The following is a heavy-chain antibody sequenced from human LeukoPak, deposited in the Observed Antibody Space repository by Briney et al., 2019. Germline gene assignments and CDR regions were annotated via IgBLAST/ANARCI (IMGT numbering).Heavy chain of an antibody. CDR2: INLKSGGT. D-gene: IGHD3-22*01. Sequence: ASVKVSCTASGYTLTGYSIHWVRQAPGQGLEWMGWINLKSGGTKYAQKFQARVTMTRETSISTAYMELSRLRSDDTAVYYCAREDSTGYSSLDYWGQGTLVTVSS. V-gene: IGHV1-2*02. CDR1: GYTLTGYS. J-gene: IGHJ4*02. CDR3: AREDSTGYSSLDY.